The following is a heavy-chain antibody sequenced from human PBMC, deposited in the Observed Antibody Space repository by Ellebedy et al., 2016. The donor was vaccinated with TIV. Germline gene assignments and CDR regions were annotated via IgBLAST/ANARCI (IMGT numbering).Heavy chain of an antibody. Sequence: AASVKVSCKASGYTFTNFDINWVRQATGQGLEWMGWMNPNSGDTGYAQKFQGRVTITRGTSINTAYMELSSLRSEDTAVYYCTRNPAHTGYFDPWGQGTLVTVSS. V-gene: IGHV1-8*03. CDR3: TRNPAHTGYFDP. CDR1: GYTFTNFD. J-gene: IGHJ5*02. CDR2: MNPNSGDT. D-gene: IGHD3-9*01.